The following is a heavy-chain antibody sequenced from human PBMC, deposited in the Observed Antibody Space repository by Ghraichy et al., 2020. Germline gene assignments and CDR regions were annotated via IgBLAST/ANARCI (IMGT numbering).Heavy chain of an antibody. D-gene: IGHD3-10*01. J-gene: IGHJ6*02. CDR2: IYYSGST. CDR3: ARNPYGENYYYYGMDV. Sequence: SETLSLTCTVSGGSISSSSYYWGWIRQPPGKGLEWIGSIYYSGSTYYNPSLKSRVTISVDTSKNQFSLKLSSVTAADTAVYYCARNPYGENYYYYGMDVWGQGTTVTVSS. CDR1: GGSISSSSYY. V-gene: IGHV4-39*01.